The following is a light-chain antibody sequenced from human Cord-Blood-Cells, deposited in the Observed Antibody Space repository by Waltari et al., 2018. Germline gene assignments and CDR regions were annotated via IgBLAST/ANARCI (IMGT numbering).Light chain of an antibody. CDR2: EDN. Sequence: NFMLTQPHSVSESPGKPVTISCTGSSGSIASNYVPWYQQRPGSAPTTVIYEDNQRPSGVPDRFSGSIDSSSNSASLTISGLKTEDEADYYCQSYDSSNVVFGGGTKLTVL. V-gene: IGLV6-57*02. J-gene: IGLJ2*01. CDR3: QSYDSSNVV. CDR1: SGSIASNY.